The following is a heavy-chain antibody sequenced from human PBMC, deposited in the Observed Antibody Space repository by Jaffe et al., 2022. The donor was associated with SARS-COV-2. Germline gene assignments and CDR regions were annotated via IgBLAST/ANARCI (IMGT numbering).Heavy chain of an antibody. Sequence: EVQLVESGGGLVQPGGSLRLSCAASGFTFSSYWMSWVRQAPGKGLEWVANIKQDGSEKYYVDSVKGRFTISRDNAKNSLYLQMNSLRAEDTAVYYCAREITGHSKRVVVTTFDYWGQGTLVTVSS. V-gene: IGHV3-7*01. D-gene: IGHD2-2*01. CDR1: GFTFSSYW. CDR3: AREITGHSKRVVVTTFDY. J-gene: IGHJ4*02. CDR2: IKQDGSEK.